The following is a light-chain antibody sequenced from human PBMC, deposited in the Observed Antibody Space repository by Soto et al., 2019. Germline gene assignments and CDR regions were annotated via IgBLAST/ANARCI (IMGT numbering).Light chain of an antibody. CDR2: QGT. J-gene: IGLJ1*01. CDR3: CFSARGSTYV. V-gene: IGLV2-23*01. CDR1: SSDVGAYDA. Sequence: QSALTQPASVSGSPGQSITISCTGTSSDVGAYDAVSWYQQHPGKAPQVIIYQGTKRPSGVSDRFSGSVSGNTASLTVSGLQAEDEAEYYCCFSARGSTYVFGTGTKLTVL.